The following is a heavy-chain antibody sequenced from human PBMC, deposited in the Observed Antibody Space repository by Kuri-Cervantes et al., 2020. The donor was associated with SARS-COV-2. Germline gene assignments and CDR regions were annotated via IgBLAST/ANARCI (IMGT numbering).Heavy chain of an antibody. CDR2: LYYSGST. CDR3: ATGSYYVAYDY. CDR1: GGSISTYY. Sequence: ESLRLSCTVSGGSISTYYWSWIRQPPGKGLEWIGYLYYSGSTNYNPSLKSRVTISLDTSKSQFSLKLSSVTAADTAVYYCATGSYYVAYDYWGQGTLVTVSS. J-gene: IGHJ4*02. D-gene: IGHD1-26*01. V-gene: IGHV4-59*01.